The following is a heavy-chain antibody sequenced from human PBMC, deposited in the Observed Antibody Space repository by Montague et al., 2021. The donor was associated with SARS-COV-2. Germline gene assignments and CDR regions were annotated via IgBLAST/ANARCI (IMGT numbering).Heavy chain of an antibody. CDR2: VNQSGTT. J-gene: IGHJ3*02. CDR1: GGSFSNYY. Sequence: SEILSLTCAISGGSFSNYYWSWIRQPPGKGLEWIGEVNQSGTTIYNPSVKSGVTISEDTSKNQFYLRLNSVTAADTAVYYCARGRRSVVVPGAGPAGRAFDIWGQGTMVTVSS. D-gene: IGHD2-2*01. CDR3: ARGRRSVVVPGAGPAGRAFDI. V-gene: IGHV4-34*01.